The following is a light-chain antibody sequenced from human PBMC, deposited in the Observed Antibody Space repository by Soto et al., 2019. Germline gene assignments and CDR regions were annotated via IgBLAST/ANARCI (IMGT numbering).Light chain of an antibody. J-gene: IGKJ1*01. V-gene: IGKV1-5*01. CDR1: QSISSW. CDR3: QQYNTYSPT. CDR2: DAS. Sequence: DIQRTQSPSTLSSSVGDRVTITCRASQSISSWLAWYQQKPGKAPKLLIYDASSLKSGVPSRFRGSGSGTEFTLTISSLQPGDFETLYCQQYNTYSPTFGQGTKVDIK.